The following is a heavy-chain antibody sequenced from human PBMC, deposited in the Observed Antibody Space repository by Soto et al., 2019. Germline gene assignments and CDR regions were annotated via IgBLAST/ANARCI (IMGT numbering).Heavy chain of an antibody. CDR2: MNPNSGNT. CDR1: GYTFTSYD. J-gene: IGHJ5*02. D-gene: IGHD6-6*01. V-gene: IGHV1-8*01. Sequence: QVQLVQSGAEVKKPGASVKVSCKASGYTFTSYDINWVRQATGQGLEWMGWMNPNSGNTAYAQKFQGRVTMTRNTAISTAYMELSSLRSEDTAVYYCASDYSSSGWFDPWGQGPLVTVSS. CDR3: ASDYSSSGWFDP.